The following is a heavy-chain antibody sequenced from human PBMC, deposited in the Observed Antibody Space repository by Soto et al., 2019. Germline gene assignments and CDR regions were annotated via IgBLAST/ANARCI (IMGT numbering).Heavy chain of an antibody. Sequence: VQLLESGGDLVQPGGSLRLSCAASGFTFTNYAMSWVRQAPGKGLEWVSGVSDSGGTTYYADSVKGRFTISRDNSKNTLYLQMNSLRGEDTAVYYCAQRGGSGYYGAFDYWGQGTLVTVSS. CDR1: GFTFTNYA. J-gene: IGHJ4*02. D-gene: IGHD3-22*01. CDR3: AQRGGSGYYGAFDY. V-gene: IGHV3-23*01. CDR2: VSDSGGTT.